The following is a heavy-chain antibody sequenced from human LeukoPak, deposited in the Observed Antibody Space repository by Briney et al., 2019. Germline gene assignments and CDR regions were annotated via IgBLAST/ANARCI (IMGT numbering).Heavy chain of an antibody. Sequence: SQTLSLTCAISGDSVSSNSAACNWIRQSPSRGLEWLGRTYYRFKWYNDYAVSVKSGITINPDTSKNQFSLQLNSVTPEDTAVYYCARGTPSSGWYTFDYWGQGTLVTVSS. D-gene: IGHD6-19*01. J-gene: IGHJ4*02. V-gene: IGHV6-1*01. CDR1: GDSVSSNSAA. CDR2: TYYRFKWYN. CDR3: ARGTPSSGWYTFDY.